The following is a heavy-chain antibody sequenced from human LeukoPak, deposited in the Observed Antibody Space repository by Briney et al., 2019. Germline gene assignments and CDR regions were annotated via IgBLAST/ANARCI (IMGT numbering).Heavy chain of an antibody. Sequence: ASVKVSCKASGYTFTGYYMHWVRQAPGQGLEWMGRINPNSGGTNYAQKFQGRVTMTRDTSISTAYMELSRLRSDDTAVYYCARDKPIFGVVTLYYWGQGTLVTVSS. CDR2: INPNSGGT. CDR3: ARDKPIFGVVTLYY. V-gene: IGHV1-2*06. D-gene: IGHD3-3*01. J-gene: IGHJ4*02. CDR1: GYTFTGYY.